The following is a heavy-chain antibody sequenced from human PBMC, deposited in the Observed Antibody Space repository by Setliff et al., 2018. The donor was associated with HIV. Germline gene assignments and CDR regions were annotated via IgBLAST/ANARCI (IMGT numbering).Heavy chain of an antibody. D-gene: IGHD6-13*01. CDR2: ISQSGKT. Sequence: SETLSLTCAVSADSIGTNHWWNWVRQPPGKGLEWIGEISQSGKTIYHPSLKSRITISMEASKTHFSLTLNSVTAADTAVYYCARAVAASATSVVDYWGQGIQVTVSS. CDR1: ADSIGTNHW. CDR3: ARAVAASATSVVDY. J-gene: IGHJ4*02. V-gene: IGHV4-4*02.